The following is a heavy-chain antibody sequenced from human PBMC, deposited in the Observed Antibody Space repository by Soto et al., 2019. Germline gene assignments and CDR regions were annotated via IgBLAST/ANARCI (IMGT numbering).Heavy chain of an antibody. J-gene: IGHJ4*02. CDR1: GLTVRIYA. CDR2: INSDGTL. CDR3: VKDHDEDFGYDLDYFNY. D-gene: IGHD5-12*01. Sequence: GGSMRLCSVASGLTVRIYAMHLVRKVTGKGLVWVSRINSDGTLDYADSVKGRLTISRDNAKNTLYLQMNRLRAEDTAFYYCVKDHDEDFGYDLDYFNYWGQGTLVTVSS. V-gene: IGHV3-74*01.